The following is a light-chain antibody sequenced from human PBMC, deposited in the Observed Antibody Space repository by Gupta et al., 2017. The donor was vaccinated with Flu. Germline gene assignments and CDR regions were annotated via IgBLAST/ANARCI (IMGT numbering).Light chain of an antibody. CDR2: EDD. J-gene: IGLJ2*01. CDR1: SSNIGKNY. V-gene: IGLV1-51*02. Sequence: SSNIGKNYVSWYQQLPGAAPKLLIYEDDKRPSGIPDRFSGSKSGTSTTLGITGLQTGDEADYYCGTWDSSLTAAVVFGGGTKLTVL. CDR3: GTWDSSLTAAVV.